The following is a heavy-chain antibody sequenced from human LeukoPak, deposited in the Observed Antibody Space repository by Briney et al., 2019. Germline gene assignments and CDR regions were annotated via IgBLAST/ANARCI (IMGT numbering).Heavy chain of an antibody. CDR1: SGSIGSYY. V-gene: IGHV4-59*12. Sequence: SETLSLTCTVSSGSIGSYYWSWIRQPPGKGLEWIGYIYYTGITNYNPSLKSRVTISVDTSKNQFSLKLSSVTAADTAVYYCAREHCSGGSCYLAYWGQGTLVTVSS. CDR3: AREHCSGGSCYLAY. J-gene: IGHJ4*02. D-gene: IGHD2-15*01. CDR2: IYYTGIT.